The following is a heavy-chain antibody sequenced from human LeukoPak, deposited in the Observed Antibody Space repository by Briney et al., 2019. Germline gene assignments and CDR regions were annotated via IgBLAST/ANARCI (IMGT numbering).Heavy chain of an antibody. CDR2: INPDGSEK. V-gene: IGHV3-7*04. CDR3: AREIPVGGKSSWFDL. Sequence: GGSLRLSCVASGFTLGVYWMPWVRQGPGKGLECVAYINPDGSEKNYVDSVKGRFSVSRDNAKNSLYLYINSLRFEDTAIYYCAREIPVGGKSSWFDLWGQGTLVSVSS. D-gene: IGHD6-19*01. J-gene: IGHJ5*02. CDR1: GFTLGVYW.